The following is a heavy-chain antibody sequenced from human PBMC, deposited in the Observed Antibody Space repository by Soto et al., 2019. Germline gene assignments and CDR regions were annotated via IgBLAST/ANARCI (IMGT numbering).Heavy chain of an antibody. CDR1: GVTVSNNY. V-gene: IGHV3-66*01. CDR2: IYSGGST. CDR3: ARAQYDPYKYYYYYMDV. D-gene: IGHD3-3*01. J-gene: IGHJ6*03. Sequence: GGPQRLSCAAAGVTVSNNYMTWIRQAPGKGLEWVSVIYSGGSTYYADSVKGRFTISRDDSKNTLYLHMNSLRAEDTAVFYCARAQYDPYKYYYYYMDVWGKGTTVTVSS.